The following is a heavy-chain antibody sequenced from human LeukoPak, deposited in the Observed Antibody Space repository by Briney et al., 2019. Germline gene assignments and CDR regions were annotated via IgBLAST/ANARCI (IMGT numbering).Heavy chain of an antibody. CDR3: AGVFCGGDCSDAFDI. CDR2: ISSSSSYI. J-gene: IGHJ3*02. V-gene: IGHV3-21*01. Sequence: GGSLRLSCAASGFTFSSYSMNWVRQAPGKGLEWVSSISSSSSYIYYADSVKGRFTISRDNAKNSLYLQMNSLRAEDTAVYYCAGVFCGGDCSDAFDIWGQGTMVTVSS. D-gene: IGHD2-21*02. CDR1: GFTFSSYS.